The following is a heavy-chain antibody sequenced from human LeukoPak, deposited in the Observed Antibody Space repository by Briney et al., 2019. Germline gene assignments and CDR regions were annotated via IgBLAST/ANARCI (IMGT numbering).Heavy chain of an antibody. Sequence: GGSLRLSCAASGFTFSSYAMHWVRQAPGKGLEWVAVISYDGSNKYYADSVKGRFTISRDDSKNTLYLQMNSLRAEDTAVYYCARAAAAAVYWFDPWGQGTLVTVSS. J-gene: IGHJ5*02. D-gene: IGHD6-13*01. V-gene: IGHV3-30*04. CDR2: ISYDGSNK. CDR1: GFTFSSYA. CDR3: ARAAAAAVYWFDP.